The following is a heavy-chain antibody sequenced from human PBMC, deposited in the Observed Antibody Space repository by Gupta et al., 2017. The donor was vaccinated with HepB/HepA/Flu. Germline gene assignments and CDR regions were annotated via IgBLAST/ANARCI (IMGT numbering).Heavy chain of an antibody. V-gene: IGHV4-31*03. J-gene: IGHJ2*01. D-gene: IGHD2-2*01. CDR2: PYYSGST. Sequence: QLQLQESGPGLVQPSQTLSLTCTVSGGSISSGGYYRSWLRQHPGKGPQWIGYPYYSGSTYYNPALKSRVTISVDTSNKQFSLMRSSVTAEDTAVYYGAKVPAGKGYFDLWGRGTLVTVSS. CDR3: AKVPAGKGYFDL. CDR1: GGSISSGGYY.